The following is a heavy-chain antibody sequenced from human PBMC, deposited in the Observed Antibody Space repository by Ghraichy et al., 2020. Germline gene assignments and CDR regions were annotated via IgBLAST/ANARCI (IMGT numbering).Heavy chain of an antibody. J-gene: IGHJ4*02. D-gene: IGHD3-22*01. CDR3: ARGDYYDSRGMGDY. Sequence: ASVKVSCKASGYTFTGYYMHWVRQAPGQGLEWMGWINPNSGGTNYAQKFQGRVTMTRDTSISTAYMELSRLRSDDTDVYFCARGDYYDSRGMGDYWGQGTLVTVSS. V-gene: IGHV1-2*02. CDR2: INPNSGGT. CDR1: GYTFTGYY.